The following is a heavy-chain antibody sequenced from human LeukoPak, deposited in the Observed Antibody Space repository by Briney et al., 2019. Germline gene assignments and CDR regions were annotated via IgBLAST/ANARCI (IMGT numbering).Heavy chain of an antibody. J-gene: IGHJ3*02. V-gene: IGHV4-39*01. CDR2: IYYSGST. CDR3: ARRVSVAGNEMRAFDI. D-gene: IGHD6-19*01. Sequence: SETLSLTCTVSGGPISSSSYYWGWIRQPPGKGLEWIGSIYYSGSTYYNPSLKSRVTISVDTSKNQFSLKLSSVTAADTAVYYCARRVSVAGNEMRAFDIWGQGTMVTVSS. CDR1: GGPISSSSYY.